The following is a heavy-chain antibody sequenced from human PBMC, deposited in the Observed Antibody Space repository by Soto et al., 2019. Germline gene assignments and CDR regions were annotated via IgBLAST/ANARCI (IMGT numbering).Heavy chain of an antibody. CDR3: ARDPSYYGSVSDYSFDY. CDR2: ISGTSDYI. J-gene: IGHJ4*02. Sequence: EVQLVESGGGLVKPGGSLRLSCAASGFTFSISSMNWVRQAPGKGLEWVSSISGTSDYISYADSAKGRFTISRDNAKNSLYLQMNSLRAEDTAVDFCARDPSYYGSVSDYSFDYWGQGALVTVSS. CDR1: GFTFSISS. D-gene: IGHD3-10*01. V-gene: IGHV3-21*01.